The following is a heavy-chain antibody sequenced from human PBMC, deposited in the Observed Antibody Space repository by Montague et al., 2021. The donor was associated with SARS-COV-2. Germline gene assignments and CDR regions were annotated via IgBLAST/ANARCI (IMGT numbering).Heavy chain of an antibody. CDR3: ARDYYDSTGLNWFDP. CDR1: GGSIITGSNFY. J-gene: IGHJ5*02. CDR2: IHSSGGT. Sequence: TLSLTCAVSGGSIITGSNFYWGWIRQSAGKGLAWIGRIHSSGGTNYNPSLKSRPTMSVDSSANQFSLKLTSVTAADPAVYYCARDYYDSTGLNWFDPWGQGILVTVSS. D-gene: IGHD3-22*01. V-gene: IGHV4-61*02.